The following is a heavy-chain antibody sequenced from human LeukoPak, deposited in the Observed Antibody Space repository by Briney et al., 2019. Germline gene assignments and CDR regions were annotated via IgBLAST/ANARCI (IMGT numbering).Heavy chain of an antibody. J-gene: IGHJ3*02. Sequence: GGSLRLSCAASGFTFSSYAMSWVRQAPGKWLEWVSAISGSGGSTYYADSVKGRFTISRDNSKNALYLQMNSLRAEDTAVYYCAKSHGDYVWGSYPSAFDIWGRGTMVTVSS. V-gene: IGHV3-23*01. CDR1: GFTFSSYA. CDR2: ISGSGGST. CDR3: AKSHGDYVWGSYPSAFDI. D-gene: IGHD3-16*01.